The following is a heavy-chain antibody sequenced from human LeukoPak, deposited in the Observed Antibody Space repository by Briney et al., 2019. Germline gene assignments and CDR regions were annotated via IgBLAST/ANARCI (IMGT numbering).Heavy chain of an antibody. CDR2: ISGTGNKE. Sequence: GGSLRLSCVTSGFTFSHYYMTWIHQAPGKGLEWVSYISGTGNKEYYADSVKGRFTISRDNAQNSLYLQMSSLRAEDTAIYYCARDYSESEYFFDYWGQGSLVAVSS. D-gene: IGHD1-26*01. CDR1: GFTFSHYY. J-gene: IGHJ4*02. CDR3: ARDYSESEYFFDY. V-gene: IGHV3-11*01.